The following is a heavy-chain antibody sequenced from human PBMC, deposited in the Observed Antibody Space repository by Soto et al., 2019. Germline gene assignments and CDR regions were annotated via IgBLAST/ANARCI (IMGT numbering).Heavy chain of an antibody. J-gene: IGHJ4*02. CDR2: ISGSGGST. CDR1: GFTFSSYA. CDR3: AKATAPYYDSRGYYQVTHFDY. D-gene: IGHD3-22*01. Sequence: EVQLLESGGGLVQPGGSLRLSCAASGFTFSSYAMSWVRQAPGKGLEWVSAISGSGGSTYYADSVKGRFTISRDNSKNTLYLQMNSLRAEDTAVYYCAKATAPYYDSRGYYQVTHFDYWGQGTLVTVSS. V-gene: IGHV3-23*01.